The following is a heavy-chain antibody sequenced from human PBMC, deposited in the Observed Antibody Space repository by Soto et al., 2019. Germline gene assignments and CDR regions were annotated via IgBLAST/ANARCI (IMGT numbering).Heavy chain of an antibody. D-gene: IGHD3-9*01. J-gene: IGHJ4*02. CDR2: ISSSSSYI. Sequence: GGSLRLSCAASGFTFSSYSMNWVRQAPGKGLEWVSSISSSSSYIYYADSVKGRFTISRDNAKNSLYLQINSLRAEDTAVYYCARGPTYYDILTGYSYWGQGTLVTVSS. CDR3: ARGPTYYDILTGYSY. CDR1: GFTFSSYS. V-gene: IGHV3-21*01.